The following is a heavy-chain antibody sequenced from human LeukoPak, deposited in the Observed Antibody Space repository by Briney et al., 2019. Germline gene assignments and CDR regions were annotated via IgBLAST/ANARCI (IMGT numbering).Heavy chain of an antibody. V-gene: IGHV1-46*01. Sequence: ASVKVSCKASGYTFINYYMRWVRQAPGQGLEWMGIINPSGGSTSYAQKFQGRVTMTRDTSISTAYMELSRLRSDDTAVYYCARSEMIVADYWGQGTLVTVSS. J-gene: IGHJ4*02. CDR1: GYTFINYY. CDR2: INPSGGST. CDR3: ARSEMIVADY. D-gene: IGHD3-22*01.